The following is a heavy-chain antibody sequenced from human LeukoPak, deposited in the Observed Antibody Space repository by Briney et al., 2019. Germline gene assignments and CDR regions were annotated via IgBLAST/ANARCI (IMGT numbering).Heavy chain of an antibody. J-gene: IGHJ5*02. V-gene: IGHV1-69*13. CDR2: IIPIFGTA. CDR1: GGTFSSYA. CDR3: ARGGATNTSPNWFDP. D-gene: IGHD5-24*01. Sequence: ASVKVSCKASGGTFSSYAISWVRQAPGQGLEWMGGIIPIFGTANYAQKFQGRVTITADESTSTAYMELSSLRSEDTAVYYCARGGATNTSPNWFDPWGQGTLVTVSS.